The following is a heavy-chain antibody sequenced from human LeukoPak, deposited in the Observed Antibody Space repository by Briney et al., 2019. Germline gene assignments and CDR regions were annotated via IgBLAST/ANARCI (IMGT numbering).Heavy chain of an antibody. Sequence: GASVKVSCKASGGTFSSYAISWVRQAPGQGPEWMGGIIPIFGTANYAQKFQGRVTITADESTSTAYMELSSLRSEDTAVYCCASMATITPSDYWGQGTLVTVSS. CDR2: IIPIFGTA. J-gene: IGHJ4*02. D-gene: IGHD5-24*01. CDR1: GGTFSSYA. CDR3: ASMATITPSDY. V-gene: IGHV1-69*13.